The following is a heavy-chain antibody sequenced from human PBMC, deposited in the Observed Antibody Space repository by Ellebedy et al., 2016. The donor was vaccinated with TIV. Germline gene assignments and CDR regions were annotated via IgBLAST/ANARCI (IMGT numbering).Heavy chain of an antibody. D-gene: IGHD6-19*01. J-gene: IGHJ1*01. CDR2: ISAGGNT. CDR3: AREAGTSGWYSGFQH. CDR1: GFTVSNGY. V-gene: IGHV3-53*01. Sequence: GESLKISCAASGFTVSNGYMNWVRQAPGKGLEWVSGISAGGNTYYADSVKGRFTISRNDSKNTLYLQMNSLRAEDTAIYYCAREAGTSGWYSGFQHWGQGTLVTVSS.